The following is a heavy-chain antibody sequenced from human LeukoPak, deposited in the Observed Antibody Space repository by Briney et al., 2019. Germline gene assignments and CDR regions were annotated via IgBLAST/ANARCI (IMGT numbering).Heavy chain of an antibody. D-gene: IGHD6-13*01. Sequence: SETLSLTCTVSGGSMSGYFWSWIRQPPGKGLEWIGYIYYSGSTNYNPSLKSRVTISVDTSKNQFPLKLSSVTAADTAVYYCARSITSSWYGDFQHWGQGTLVTVSS. V-gene: IGHV4-59*01. CDR1: GGSMSGYF. CDR2: IYYSGST. CDR3: ARSITSSWYGDFQH. J-gene: IGHJ1*01.